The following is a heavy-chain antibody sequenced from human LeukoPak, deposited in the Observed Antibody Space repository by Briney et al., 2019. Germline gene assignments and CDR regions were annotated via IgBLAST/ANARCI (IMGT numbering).Heavy chain of an antibody. CDR3: ARSPDGFDY. CDR1: GFTFSSYG. CDR2: IQRDGSEF. Sequence: PGGSLRLSCAASGFTFSSYGMHWVRQAPGKGLEWVANIQRDGSEFYYMDSVRGRFTISRDNAKNSLYLQMNSLRVEDTAVYYCARSPDGFDYWGQGTLVTVSS. V-gene: IGHV3-7*01. J-gene: IGHJ4*02.